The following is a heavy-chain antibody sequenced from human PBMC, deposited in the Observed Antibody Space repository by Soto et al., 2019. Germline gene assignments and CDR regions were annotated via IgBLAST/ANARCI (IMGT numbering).Heavy chain of an antibody. CDR2: IYYSGST. D-gene: IGHD3-22*01. CDR3: ARGREGHYYDSSGYFWFDP. J-gene: IGHJ5*02. V-gene: IGHV4-30-4*01. CDR1: GCSISSGDYY. Sequence: SETLSLTCTVSGCSISSGDYYWSWIRQPPGKGLEWIGYIYYSGSTYYNPSLKSRVTISVDTSKNQFSLKLSSVTAADTAVYYCARGREGHYYDSSGYFWFDPWGQGTLVTVSS.